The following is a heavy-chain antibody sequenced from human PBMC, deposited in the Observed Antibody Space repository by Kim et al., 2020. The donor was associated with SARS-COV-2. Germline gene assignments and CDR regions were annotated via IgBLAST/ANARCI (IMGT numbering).Heavy chain of an antibody. CDR2: INPNSGGT. V-gene: IGHV1-2*02. CDR1: GYTFTGYY. CDR3: ARGGSIVGATESFDY. J-gene: IGHJ4*02. D-gene: IGHD1-26*01. Sequence: ASVKVSCKASGYTFTGYYMHWVRQAPGQGLEWMGWINPNSGGTNYAQKFQGRVTMTRDTSISTAYMELSRLRSDDTAVYYCARGGSIVGATESFDYWGQGTLVTVSS.